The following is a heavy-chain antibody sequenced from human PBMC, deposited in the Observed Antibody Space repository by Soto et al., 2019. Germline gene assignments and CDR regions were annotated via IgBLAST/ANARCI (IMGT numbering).Heavy chain of an antibody. CDR3: ARENIFGVVREYYFDY. CDR2: INPNNGGT. J-gene: IGHJ4*02. V-gene: IGHV1-2*04. D-gene: IGHD3-3*01. Sequence: ASVKVSCKASGYTFTRYHIHWVRQAPGQGLEWMGWINPNNGGTNYAQKFQGWVTMTRDSSISTAYKELSRLKSDDTAVYYCARENIFGVVREYYFDYWGQGTLVTVSS. CDR1: GYTFTRYH.